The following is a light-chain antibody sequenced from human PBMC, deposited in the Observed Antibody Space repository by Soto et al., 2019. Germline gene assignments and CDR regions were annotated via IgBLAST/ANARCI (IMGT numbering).Light chain of an antibody. J-gene: IGLJ2*01. CDR2: EVT. Sequence: QSVLTRPASVSGSPGQSITISCTGTTGDIDSYNSVSWYQQHPGKAPKLMIYEVTHRPSGAPDRFSGSKSGNTASLTISGLQPEDEADYYCTSYTTTNTLVFGGGTKLTVL. CDR1: TGDIDSYNS. V-gene: IGLV2-14*01. CDR3: TSYTTTNTLV.